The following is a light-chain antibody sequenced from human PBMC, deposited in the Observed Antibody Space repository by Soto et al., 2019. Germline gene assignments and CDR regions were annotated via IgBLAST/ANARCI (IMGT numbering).Light chain of an antibody. CDR3: QQYGSSSWT. V-gene: IGKV3-15*01. CDR2: GAS. Sequence: EIVMTQSPATLSVSPGERATLSCRASQSVSSDLAWYHQKPGQAPRLLIYGASTRATGIPARFSGSGSGTDFTLTISRLEPEDFAVYYCQQYGSSSWTFGQGTKVDI. J-gene: IGKJ1*01. CDR1: QSVSSD.